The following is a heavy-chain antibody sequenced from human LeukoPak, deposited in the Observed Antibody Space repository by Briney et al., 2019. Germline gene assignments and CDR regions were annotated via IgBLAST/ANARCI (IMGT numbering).Heavy chain of an antibody. CDR2: IYHSGCT. D-gene: IGHD3-9*01. J-gene: IGHJ6*02. CDR3: ARAPPTDILTGYFPPHYYYYGMAV. Sequence: SGTLTLTCAVSGGSISSCNGWSWVRQPPGRGLEWIGEIYHSGCTNYNPSLKSRVTISVDKSKNQFSLKLSSVTAADTAVYYCARAPPTDILTGYFPPHYYYYGMAVWSQGTTVTVSS. V-gene: IGHV4-4*02. CDR1: GGSISSCNG.